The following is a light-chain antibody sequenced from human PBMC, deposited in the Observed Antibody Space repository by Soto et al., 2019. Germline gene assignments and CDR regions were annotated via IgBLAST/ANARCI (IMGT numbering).Light chain of an antibody. CDR2: EVS. CDR3: CSYAGSSWV. Sequence: QSALTQPASVSGSPGQSITISCTGTSSDVGSYNVVSWYQQHPGKAPKLTIYEVSKRPSGVSNRFSGSKSGNTASLTISGLQAEDEAHYYCCSYAGSSWVFGGGTKLTVL. J-gene: IGLJ3*02. V-gene: IGLV2-23*02. CDR1: SSDVGSYNV.